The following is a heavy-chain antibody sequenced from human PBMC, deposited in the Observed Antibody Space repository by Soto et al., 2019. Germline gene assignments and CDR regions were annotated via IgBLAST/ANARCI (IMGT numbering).Heavy chain of an antibody. CDR2: IKQDGSEK. CDR3: ARRIFGVVYYYYYGMDV. D-gene: IGHD3-3*01. J-gene: IGHJ6*02. Sequence: EVQLVESGGGLVQPGGSLRLSCAASGFTFSSYWMSWVRQAPGKGLEWVANIKQDGSEKYYVDSVKGRFTISRDNAKNSLYLQMNSLRAEDTAVYYCARRIFGVVYYYYYGMDVWGQGTTVTVSS. CDR1: GFTFSSYW. V-gene: IGHV3-7*01.